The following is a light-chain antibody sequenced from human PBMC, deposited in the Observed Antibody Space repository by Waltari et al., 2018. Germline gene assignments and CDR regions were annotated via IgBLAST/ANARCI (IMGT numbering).Light chain of an antibody. J-gene: IGKJ1*01. Sequence: ETVMTQSPATLFVSPGERATLHCRASQSVSRNLAWYQQKPGQAPRLLIYDASTRATGIPARFSGSGSGTEFTITISSLQSEDFAIYHCHQYNNWPPWTFGQGTKVEIK. CDR1: QSVSRN. CDR3: HQYNNWPPWT. V-gene: IGKV3-15*01. CDR2: DAS.